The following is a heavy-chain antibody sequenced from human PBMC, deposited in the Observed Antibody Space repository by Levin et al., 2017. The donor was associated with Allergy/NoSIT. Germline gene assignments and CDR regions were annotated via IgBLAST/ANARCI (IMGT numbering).Heavy chain of an antibody. D-gene: IGHD6-19*01. Sequence: EASVKVSCKASGYTFTSYDINWVRQATGQGLEWMGWMNPNSGNTGYAQKFQGRVTMTRNTSISTAYMELSSLRSEDTAVYYCARVGCSGWPNYYYYYMDVWGKGTTVTVSS. J-gene: IGHJ6*03. CDR1: GYTFTSYD. CDR2: MNPNSGNT. V-gene: IGHV1-8*01. CDR3: ARVGCSGWPNYYYYYMDV.